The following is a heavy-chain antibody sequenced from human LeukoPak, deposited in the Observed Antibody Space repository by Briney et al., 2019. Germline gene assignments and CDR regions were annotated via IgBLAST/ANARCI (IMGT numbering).Heavy chain of an antibody. V-gene: IGHV3-30*02. J-gene: IGHJ4*02. CDR3: AKGSPAAIIRYYYDY. CDR2: IRYDGSNK. CDR1: GFTFSSYG. D-gene: IGHD2-2*01. Sequence: GGSLRLSCAASGFTFSSYGMHWVRQAPGKGLEWVAFIRYDGSNKYYADSVKGRFTISRDNSKNTLYLQMNSLRAEDTAVYYCAKGSPAAIIRYYYDYWGQGTLVTVSS.